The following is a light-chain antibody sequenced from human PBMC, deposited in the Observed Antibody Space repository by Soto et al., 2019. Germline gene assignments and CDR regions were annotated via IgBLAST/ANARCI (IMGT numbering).Light chain of an antibody. J-gene: IGKJ1*01. Sequence: DIQMTQSPSSLSASVGDRVTITCRASQSISSYLNWYQQKPGKAPKLLIYAASSLQSGVPSRFKCSGTGTDFTLTISSLQPEDFATYYCQQSYSTPKTFGQGTKVEIK. CDR2: AAS. CDR3: QQSYSTPKT. V-gene: IGKV1-39*01. CDR1: QSISSY.